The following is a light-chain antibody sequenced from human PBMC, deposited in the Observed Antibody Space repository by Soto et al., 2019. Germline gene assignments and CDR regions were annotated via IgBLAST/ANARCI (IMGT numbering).Light chain of an antibody. Sequence: DIQMNQSPSSLSASVGDRFAITWRASQAIRNDLAWYQQKPGRAPKRLIYGSSSLQSGVPSRFSGSGSGTEFTLTISSLQPEDFATYYCLQHNVFPRTFGQGTKVDIK. CDR3: LQHNVFPRT. CDR2: GSS. J-gene: IGKJ1*01. V-gene: IGKV1-17*01. CDR1: QAIRND.